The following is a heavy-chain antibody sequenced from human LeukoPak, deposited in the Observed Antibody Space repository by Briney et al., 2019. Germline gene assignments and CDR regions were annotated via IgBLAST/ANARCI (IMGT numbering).Heavy chain of an antibody. V-gene: IGHV1-2*02. D-gene: IGHD3-22*01. CDR2: INPNSGGT. CDR1: GYTFTGYY. Sequence: ASVKVSCKASGYTFTGYYMHWVRQAPGQGLEWMGWINPNSGGTNYAQKFQGRVTMTRDTSISTAYMELSRLRSDDTAVYYCARQESSGYYRPMVDYWGQGTLVTVSS. CDR3: ARQESSGYYRPMVDY. J-gene: IGHJ4*02.